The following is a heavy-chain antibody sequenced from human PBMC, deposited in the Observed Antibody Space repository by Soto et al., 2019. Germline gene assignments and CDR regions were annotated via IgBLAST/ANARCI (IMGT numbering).Heavy chain of an antibody. CDR2: ISYDGSNK. CDR3: AKGTYYYDSSGYLIFDY. CDR1: GFTFSSYG. D-gene: IGHD3-22*01. J-gene: IGHJ4*02. V-gene: IGHV3-30*18. Sequence: GGSLRLSCAASGFTFSSYGMHWVRQAPGKGLEWVAVISYDGSNKYYADSVKGRFTISRDNSKNTLYLQMNSLRAEDTAVYYCAKGTYYYDSSGYLIFDYWGQGTLVTVSS.